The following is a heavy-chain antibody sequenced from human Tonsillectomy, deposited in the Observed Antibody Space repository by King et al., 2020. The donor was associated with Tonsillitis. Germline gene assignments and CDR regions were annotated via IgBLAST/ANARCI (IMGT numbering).Heavy chain of an antibody. Sequence: VQLQESGPGLVKPSETLSLTCTVSGDSISSSSYYWGWIRQPPGKGLEWIGSIYYSGSTYYNPSLKSRVTISVDTSKNQFSLKRRSVTAADTAVYYCARRITNGNYSPTFVDYWGQGTLVTVSS. J-gene: IGHJ4*02. D-gene: IGHD3-3*01. CDR1: GDSISSSSYY. CDR2: IYYSGST. V-gene: IGHV4-39*01. CDR3: ARRITNGNYSPTFVDY.